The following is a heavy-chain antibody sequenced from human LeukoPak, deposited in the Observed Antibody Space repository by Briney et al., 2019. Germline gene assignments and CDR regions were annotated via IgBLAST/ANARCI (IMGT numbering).Heavy chain of an antibody. CDR3: AREYSSGWYD. V-gene: IGHV4-34*01. Sequence: SETLSLTCAVYGGSFSGYYWSWIRQPPGKGLEWIGEINHSGSTNYNPSLKSRVTISVDTSKNQFSLKLSSVTAADTAVYYCAREYSSGWYDWGQGTLVTVSS. D-gene: IGHD6-19*01. CDR1: GGSFSGYY. CDR2: INHSGST. J-gene: IGHJ4*02.